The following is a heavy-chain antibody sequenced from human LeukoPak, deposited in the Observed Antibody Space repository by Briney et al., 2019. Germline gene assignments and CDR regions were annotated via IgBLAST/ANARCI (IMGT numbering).Heavy chain of an antibody. D-gene: IGHD2-2*01. J-gene: IGHJ6*03. CDR1: GFTFSSYA. CDR2: ISGSGGST. CDR3: ARDLHPDLPAYYMDV. V-gene: IGHV3-23*01. Sequence: HSGGSLRLSCAASGFTFSSYAMSWVRQAPGKGLEWVSAISGSGGSTYYADSVKGRFTISRDNSKNSLYLQMNSLRAEDTAVYYCARDLHPDLPAYYMDVWGKGTTVTVSS.